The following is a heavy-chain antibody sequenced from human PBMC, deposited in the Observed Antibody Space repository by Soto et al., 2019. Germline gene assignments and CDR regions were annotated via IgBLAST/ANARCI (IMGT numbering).Heavy chain of an antibody. J-gene: IGHJ5*02. CDR3: AKDLYTSGWYNYFDP. Sequence: QVQLVESGGGVVQPGGSLILSCAASRFTLSNCGMHWVRQAPGRGLEWVAMISYDGNEKHYIESVKGRFTISRDDSKNTLYLQMNSLRPEDTAVYYCAKDLYTSGWYNYFDPWGQGTLVTVSS. D-gene: IGHD6-19*01. V-gene: IGHV3-30*18. CDR2: ISYDGNEK. CDR1: RFTLSNCG.